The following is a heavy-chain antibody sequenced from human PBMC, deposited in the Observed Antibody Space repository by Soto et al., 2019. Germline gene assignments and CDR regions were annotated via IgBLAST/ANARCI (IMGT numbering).Heavy chain of an antibody. J-gene: IGHJ4*01. CDR2: ISHDGTNK. CDR1: GFTFSNFA. D-gene: IGHD3-10*01. Sequence: GGSLRLSCAASGFTFSNFAIHWVRQAPGKGLEWVAVISHDGTNKYYADSVKGRITISRDNSNNTLYLQMNSLRAEDTAVYYCARNYYGSGSYLGPLVYWDPETLLTVSA. V-gene: IGHV3-30-3*01. CDR3: ARNYYGSGSYLGPLVY.